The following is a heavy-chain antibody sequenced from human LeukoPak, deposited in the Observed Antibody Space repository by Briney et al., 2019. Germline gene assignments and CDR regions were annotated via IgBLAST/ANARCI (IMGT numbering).Heavy chain of an antibody. CDR3: AKLVGRGSGYFSFVDY. CDR2: NSWNSGSI. V-gene: IGHV3-9*01. Sequence: GRSLRLSCAASGFTFDDYAMHWVRQAPGKGLEWVSGNSWNSGSIVYADSVKGRFTISRDNAKNSLYLQMNSLRAEDTALYYCAKLVGRGSGYFSFVDYWGQGTLVTVSS. D-gene: IGHD5-12*01. J-gene: IGHJ4*02. CDR1: GFTFDDYA.